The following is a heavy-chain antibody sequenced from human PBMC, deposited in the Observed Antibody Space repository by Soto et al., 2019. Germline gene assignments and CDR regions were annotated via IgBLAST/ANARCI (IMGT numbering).Heavy chain of an antibody. CDR1: GYTFTTND. D-gene: IGHD3-16*01. V-gene: IGHV1-8*02. CDR2: MDPNSGVA. Sequence: QVHLVQSGAEVRKPGASVKVSCKAFGYTFTTNDINWVRQAPGQGLEWLGWMDPNSGVAGYAQKFQGRVIMTGDTPKDTARRERSGLTSGEAAVFWWGGEREFDFGGKVLDVGGQGTTAIVPS. CDR3: GGEREFDFGGKVLDV. J-gene: IGHJ6*02.